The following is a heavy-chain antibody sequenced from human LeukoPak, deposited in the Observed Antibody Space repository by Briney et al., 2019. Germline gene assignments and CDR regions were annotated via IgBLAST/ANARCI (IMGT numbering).Heavy chain of an antibody. CDR3: ARTKLKGVTDAFDI. D-gene: IGHD5-18*01. J-gene: IGHJ3*02. V-gene: IGHV1-18*01. Sequence: ASVKVSCKAPGYTFTSYGISWVRQAPGQGLEWMGWISAYNGNTNYAQKLQGRVTMTTDTSTSTAYMELRSLRSDDTAVYYCARTKLKGVTDAFDIWGQGTMVTVSS. CDR1: GYTFTSYG. CDR2: ISAYNGNT.